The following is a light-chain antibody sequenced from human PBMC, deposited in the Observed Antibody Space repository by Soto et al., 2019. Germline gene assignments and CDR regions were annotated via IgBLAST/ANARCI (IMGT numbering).Light chain of an antibody. J-gene: IGKJ1*01. Sequence: EIVMTQSPATLSVSPGERATLSCRASQSVSSNLAWYQQKPVQAPRLLIYGASTRATGIPARFSGSESGTEFTLTISSLQSEDFEVYYCQQYNNWWTFGQGTKEEIK. V-gene: IGKV3-15*01. CDR1: QSVSSN. CDR2: GAS. CDR3: QQYNNWWT.